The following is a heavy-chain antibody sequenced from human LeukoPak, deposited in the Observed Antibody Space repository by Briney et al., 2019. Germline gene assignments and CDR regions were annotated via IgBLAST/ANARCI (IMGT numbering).Heavy chain of an antibody. J-gene: IGHJ4*02. CDR3: AKDLSGLSETD. Sequence: GGSLRLSCAASRFTFSDYSMHWVRQAPGKGLEWVAVISYDGSNKYYADSVKGRFTISRDNSKNTLYLQMNSLRAEDTAVYYCAKDLSGLSETDWGQGTLVTVSS. D-gene: IGHD3-10*01. CDR2: ISYDGSNK. CDR1: RFTFSDYS. V-gene: IGHV3-30-3*01.